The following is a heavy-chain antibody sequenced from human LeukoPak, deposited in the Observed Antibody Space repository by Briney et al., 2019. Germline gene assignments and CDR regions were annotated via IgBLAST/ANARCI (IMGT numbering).Heavy chain of an antibody. CDR1: GFTFSSSA. J-gene: IGHJ3*02. CDR3: AKDLREYSSSPRNAFDI. D-gene: IGHD6-6*01. CDR2: ISGSGDRT. Sequence: GGSLRLSCAASGFTFSSSAMSWVRQAPGKGLEWVSTISGSGDRTYYADSVKGRFTISRDNSKNTLFLHMNSLRAEDTAVYYCAKDLREYSSSPRNAFDIWGQGTMVTVSS. V-gene: IGHV3-23*01.